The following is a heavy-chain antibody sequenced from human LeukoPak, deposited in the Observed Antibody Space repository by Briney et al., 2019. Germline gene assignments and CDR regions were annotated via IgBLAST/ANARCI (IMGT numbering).Heavy chain of an antibody. D-gene: IGHD3-22*01. CDR1: GGSISSSSYY. V-gene: IGHV4-39*07. J-gene: IGHJ4*02. Sequence: PSETLSLTCTVSGGSISSSSYYWGWIRQPPGKGLEWIGSIYHSGSTYYNPSLKSRVTISVDTSKNQFSLKLSSVTAADTAVYYCARANYYYDSSGYSEYFDYWGQGTLVTVSS. CDR2: IYHSGST. CDR3: ARANYYYDSSGYSEYFDY.